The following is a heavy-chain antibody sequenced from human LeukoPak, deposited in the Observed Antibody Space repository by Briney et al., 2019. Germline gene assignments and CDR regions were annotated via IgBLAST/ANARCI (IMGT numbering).Heavy chain of an antibody. V-gene: IGHV3-15*01. D-gene: IGHD1-26*01. CDR1: GFTPSNAW. CDR3: ATSLRWELPGSQD. CDR2: IKSKTDGGTT. J-gene: IGHJ4*02. Sequence: GRCLRLSCAASGFTPSNAWMSWVRAAPGKGLGWVGRIKSKTDGGTTDYAAPVKGRFTISRNDSKNTLYLEMNSLKTEDTAVYYCATSLRWELPGSQDWGQGTLVTVSS.